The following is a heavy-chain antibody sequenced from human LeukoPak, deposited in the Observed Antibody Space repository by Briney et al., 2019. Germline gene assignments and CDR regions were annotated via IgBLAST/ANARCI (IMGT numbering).Heavy chain of an antibody. CDR1: GFTFSNAW. CDR2: IKSKTDGGTT. J-gene: IGHJ4*02. Sequence: GGSLRLPCAASGFTFSNAWMNWVRQAPGKGLEWVGRIKSKTDGGTTDYAAPVKGRFTISRDDSTNTLFPQMNSLKTEDTALYYCTRIIKSGSFDYWGQGTLVTVSS. CDR3: TRIIKSGSFDY. D-gene: IGHD1-26*01. V-gene: IGHV3-15*01.